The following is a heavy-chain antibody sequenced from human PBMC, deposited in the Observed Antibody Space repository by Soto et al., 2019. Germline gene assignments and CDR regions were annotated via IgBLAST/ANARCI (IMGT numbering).Heavy chain of an antibody. J-gene: IGHJ6*02. D-gene: IGHD6-13*01. V-gene: IGHV1-24*01. Sequence: QVQLVQSGAEVKKPGASVKVSCKVSGYTLTELSMHWVRQAPGKGLEWMGGFDPEDGETIYAQKFQGRVTMTENHTTDTAYMERSSRRSEETAVYYCATKGRWYVGYYYYGMDVWGQGTTVTVSS. CDR3: ATKGRWYVGYYYYGMDV. CDR1: GYTLTELS. CDR2: FDPEDGET.